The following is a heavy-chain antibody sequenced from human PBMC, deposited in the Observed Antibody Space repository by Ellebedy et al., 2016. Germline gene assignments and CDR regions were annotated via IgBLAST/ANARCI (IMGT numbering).Heavy chain of an antibody. CDR3: ARDTRDGVGTSEAFYDP. Sequence: ASVKVSXXASGYTFASYDIIWVRQAPGQGLEWMGGSNNRHHAQKFQGRVTMTTDTSTRTAYMELRSLRFDDTAVYYCARDTRDGVGTSEAFYDPWGQGTLVTVS. CDR1: GYTFASYD. V-gene: IGHV1-18*04. D-gene: IGHD4-23*01. J-gene: IGHJ5*02. CDR2: SNNR.